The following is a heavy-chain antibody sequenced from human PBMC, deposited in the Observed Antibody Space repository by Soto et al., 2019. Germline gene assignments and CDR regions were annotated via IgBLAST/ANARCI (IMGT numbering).Heavy chain of an antibody. Sequence: GSLRLSCAAHGXSFSIYRMGWVRQAPGRGLELVSSIGSTSAYIYYGDSVRGRFTISRDNARNSLYLHMNSMRVEDTAIYYCAREVDTAMGNEASDIWGQGTLGTVSS. CDR3: AREVDTAMGNEASDI. D-gene: IGHD5-18*01. J-gene: IGHJ3*02. V-gene: IGHV3-21*01. CDR1: GXSFSIYR. CDR2: IGSTSAYI.